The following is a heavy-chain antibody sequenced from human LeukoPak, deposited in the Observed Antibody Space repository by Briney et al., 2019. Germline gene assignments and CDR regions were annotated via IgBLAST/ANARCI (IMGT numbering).Heavy chain of an antibody. CDR2: ISSSSSYI. D-gene: IGHD5-18*01. CDR3: ARDPFNTAMVTYYYMDV. J-gene: IGHJ6*03. Sequence: GGSLRLSCVASGFTFSSYSMNWVRQAPGKGLEWVSSISSSSSYIYYADSVKGRFTVSRDNAKNSLYLQMNSLRAEDTAVYYCARDPFNTAMVTYYYMDVWGKGTTVTVSS. CDR1: GFTFSSYS. V-gene: IGHV3-21*01.